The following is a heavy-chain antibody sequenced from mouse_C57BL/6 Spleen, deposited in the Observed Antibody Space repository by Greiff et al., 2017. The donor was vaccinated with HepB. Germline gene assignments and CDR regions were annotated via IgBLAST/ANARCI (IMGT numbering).Heavy chain of an antibody. Sequence: VKLMESGAELARPGASVKMSCKASGYTFTSYTMHWVKQRPGQGLEWIGYINPSSGYTKYNQKFKDKATLTADKSSSTAYMQLSSLTSEDSAVYYCAIDGYYYFAYWGQGTLVTVSA. J-gene: IGHJ3*01. CDR2: INPSSGYT. CDR1: GYTFTSYT. D-gene: IGHD2-3*01. V-gene: IGHV1-4*01. CDR3: AIDGYYYFAY.